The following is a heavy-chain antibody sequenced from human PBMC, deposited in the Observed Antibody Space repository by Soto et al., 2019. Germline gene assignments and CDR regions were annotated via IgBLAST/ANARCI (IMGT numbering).Heavy chain of an antibody. J-gene: IGHJ4*02. V-gene: IGHV3-30*18. CDR1: GFTFSSYG. CDR2: ISYDGSNK. CDR3: AKVGYYYDSCGYYLDS. Sequence: LRLSCGASGFTFSSYGMHWVRQAAFKGLEWVAVISYDGSNKYYADSVKGRFTISRDNSKNTLYLQMTSLRAEVTAVYYCAKVGYYYDSCGYYLDSWCQGTLVTVSS. D-gene: IGHD3-22*01.